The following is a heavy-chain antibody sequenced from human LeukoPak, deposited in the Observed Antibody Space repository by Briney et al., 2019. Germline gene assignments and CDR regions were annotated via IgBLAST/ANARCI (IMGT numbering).Heavy chain of an antibody. CDR2: IYTSGST. J-gene: IGHJ6*03. CDR1: GGSISSGSYY. D-gene: IGHD5-12*01. Sequence: SQTLSLTCTVSGGSISSGSYYWSWIRQPAGKGLEWIGRIYTSGSTNYNPSLKSRGTISVDTSKNQFSLKLSSVTAADTAVYYCASGYGDYYYYYMDVWGKGTTVTVSS. V-gene: IGHV4-61*02. CDR3: ASGYGDYYYYYMDV.